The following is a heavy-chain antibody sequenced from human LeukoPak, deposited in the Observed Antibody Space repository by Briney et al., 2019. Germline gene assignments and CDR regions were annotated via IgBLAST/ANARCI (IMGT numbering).Heavy chain of an antibody. CDR2: LSGSGANT. CDR1: GFTFSSYA. J-gene: IGHJ6*02. V-gene: IGHV3-23*01. CDR3: AKGVGCSGGTCYSGHGMDV. Sequence: GGSLRLSCAASGFTFSSYAMSWARQAPGKGLEWVSALSGSGANTYYADSVKGRFTISRDNSKNTLYLQVNSLRAEDTAVYYCAKGVGCSGGTCYSGHGMDVWGQGTTVTVSS. D-gene: IGHD2-15*01.